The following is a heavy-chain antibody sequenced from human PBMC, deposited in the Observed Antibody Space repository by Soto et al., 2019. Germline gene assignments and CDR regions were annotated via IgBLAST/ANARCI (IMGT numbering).Heavy chain of an antibody. CDR1: GGSFSGYY. CDR2: IFYSGSA. D-gene: IGHD5-18*01. CDR3: ARSPYSYGFNL. Sequence: PSETLSLTCAVYGGSFSGYYWNWIRQPPGKGLEWIGYIFYSGSAFYNPSLQSRVTISVDTSNNQFSLKMKSVTAADTAVYYCARSPYSYGFNLWGQGTLVTVSS. J-gene: IGHJ4*02. V-gene: IGHV4-30-4*01.